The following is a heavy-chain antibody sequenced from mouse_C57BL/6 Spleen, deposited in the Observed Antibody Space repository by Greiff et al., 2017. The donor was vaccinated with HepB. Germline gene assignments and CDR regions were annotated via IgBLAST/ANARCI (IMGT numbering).Heavy chain of an antibody. Sequence: VKLVESGAELARPGASVKLSCKASGYTFTSYGISWVKQRTGQGLEWIGEIYPRSGNTYYNEKFKGKATLTADKSSSTAYMELRSLTSEDSAVYFCAREGGNPYAMDYWGQGTSVTVSS. CDR1: GYTFTSYG. CDR3: AREGGNPYAMDY. J-gene: IGHJ4*01. D-gene: IGHD2-1*01. CDR2: IYPRSGNT. V-gene: IGHV1-81*01.